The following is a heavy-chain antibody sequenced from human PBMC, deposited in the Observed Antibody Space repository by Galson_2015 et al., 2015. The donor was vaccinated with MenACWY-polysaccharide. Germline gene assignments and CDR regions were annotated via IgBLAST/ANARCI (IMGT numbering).Heavy chain of an antibody. D-gene: IGHD2-8*01. CDR3: VRRLTSRCFDY. CDR2: IKEDGSEK. Sequence: LRLSCAASGFTFSSYWMSWVRQAPGKGLEWVADIKEDGSEKYYVDSVKGRFTISRDNAKKSLYLQMNSLRAEDTAVYYCVRRLTSRCFDYWGQGTLITVSS. CDR1: GFTFSSYW. J-gene: IGHJ4*02. V-gene: IGHV3-7*03.